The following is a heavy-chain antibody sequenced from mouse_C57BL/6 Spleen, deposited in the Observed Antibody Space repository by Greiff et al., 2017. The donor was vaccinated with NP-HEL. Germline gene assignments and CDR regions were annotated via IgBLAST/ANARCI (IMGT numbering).Heavy chain of an antibody. D-gene: IGHD2-10*02. J-gene: IGHJ4*01. CDR2: IDPSDSYT. CDR3: ARGYDLYAMDY. CDR1: GYTFTSYW. Sequence: QVQLQQPGAELVRPGTSVKLSCKASGYTFTSYWMHWVKQRPGQGLEWIGVIDPSDSYTNYNQKFKGKATLTVDTSSSTAYMQLSSLTSEDSAVYYCARGYDLYAMDYWGQGTSVTVSS. V-gene: IGHV1-59*01.